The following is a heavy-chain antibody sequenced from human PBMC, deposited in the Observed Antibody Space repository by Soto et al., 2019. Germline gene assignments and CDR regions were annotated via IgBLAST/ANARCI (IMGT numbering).Heavy chain of an antibody. Sequence: ASVKVSCKASGYTFTSYAMHWVRQAPGQRLEWMGWINAGNGNTKYSQKFQGRVTITRDTSASKAYMELSSLRSEDTAVYYCARAARAGSSSSPGDYWGQGTLVTVSS. CDR3: ARAARAGSSSSPGDY. CDR1: GYTFTSYA. D-gene: IGHD6-6*01. V-gene: IGHV1-3*01. J-gene: IGHJ4*02. CDR2: INAGNGNT.